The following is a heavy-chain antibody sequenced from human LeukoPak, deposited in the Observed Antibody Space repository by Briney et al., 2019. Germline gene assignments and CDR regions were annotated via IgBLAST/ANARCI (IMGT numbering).Heavy chain of an antibody. Sequence: SGGSLRLSCAASGFSVSSNYMSWVRQAPGKGLEWVSVIYNDGTTYYADSVKGRFTISRDNAVNSLSLQMNSLRAEDTAIYYCATTPVGGPTSRSLDYWGQGTLVTVSS. CDR3: ATTPVGGPTSRSLDY. D-gene: IGHD3-16*01. CDR2: IYNDGTT. CDR1: GFSVSSNY. V-gene: IGHV3-53*01. J-gene: IGHJ4*02.